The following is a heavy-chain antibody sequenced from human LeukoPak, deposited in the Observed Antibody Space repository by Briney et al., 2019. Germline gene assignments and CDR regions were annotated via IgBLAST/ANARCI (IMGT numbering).Heavy chain of an antibody. Sequence: SETLSLTCTVSGYSISSGYYWGWIRQPPGKGLEWIGSIYHSGRTFYNPSLKSRVTISVDTSKNQFSLKLSSVTAADTAVYYCARDHELLWFGELLSDAFDIWGQGTMVTVSS. CDR1: GYSISSGYY. V-gene: IGHV4-38-2*02. CDR2: IYHSGRT. J-gene: IGHJ3*02. D-gene: IGHD3-10*01. CDR3: ARDHELLWFGELLSDAFDI.